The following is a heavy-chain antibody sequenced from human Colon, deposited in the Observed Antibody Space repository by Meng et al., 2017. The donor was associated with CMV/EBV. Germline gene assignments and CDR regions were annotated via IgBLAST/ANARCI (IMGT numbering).Heavy chain of an antibody. CDR2: INPNSGDT. Sequence: ASVKVSCKASGYTANGYYIHWVRQAPGQGLEWMGWINPNSGDTTYAQIFQGRVTMTTDTSTSTAYMELRSLRSDDTAVYYCARDKVKYGTVFYHYGMDVWGQGTTVTVSS. V-gene: IGHV1-2*02. CDR3: ARDKVKYGTVFYHYGMDV. D-gene: IGHD3/OR15-3a*01. J-gene: IGHJ6*02. CDR1: GYTANGYY.